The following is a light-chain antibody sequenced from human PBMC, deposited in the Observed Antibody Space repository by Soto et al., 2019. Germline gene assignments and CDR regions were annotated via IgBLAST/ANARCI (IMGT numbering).Light chain of an antibody. CDR1: QGVSTF. V-gene: IGKV3-11*01. CDR2: EAS. CDR3: QQSHNWPRT. Sequence: IGLTQSPGTLSLSKGDRATLSCRASQGVSTFLAWYQQKPGKAPSLLISEASTLPSGIPSRFSGSGSGTDFTLTISSLEPEDFAAYYCQQSHNWPRTFGQGTKVDIK. J-gene: IGKJ1*01.